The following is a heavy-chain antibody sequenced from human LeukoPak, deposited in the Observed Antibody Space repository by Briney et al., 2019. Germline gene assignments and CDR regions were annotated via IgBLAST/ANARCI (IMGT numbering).Heavy chain of an antibody. Sequence: GGSLRLSCAASGFTFTNAWMTWLRQGPGKGLEWVGRIKSKTSGETTDYAAPVKGRFTISRDDSKNTLYLRMNDLKIEDTAVYYCSTEPDEEVAAYYGPDVWGKGTTVTVS. CDR1: GFTFTNAW. D-gene: IGHD2-15*01. V-gene: IGHV3-15*01. CDR2: IKSKTSGETT. J-gene: IGHJ6*04. CDR3: STEPDEEVAAYYGPDV.